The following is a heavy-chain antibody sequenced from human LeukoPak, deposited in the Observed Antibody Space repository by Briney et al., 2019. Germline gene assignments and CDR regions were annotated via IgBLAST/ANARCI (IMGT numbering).Heavy chain of an antibody. J-gene: IGHJ4*02. D-gene: IGHD3-16*01. CDR2: ISGSGGST. CDR1: GFTFSSYA. CDR3: AKDLTFGGVMAF. Sequence: QSGGSLRLSCAASGFTFSSYAMSWVRQAPGKGLEWVSAISGSGGSTYYADSVKGRFTISRDNAKNSLYLQMKSLRAEDTALYYCAKDLTFGGVMAFWGQGTLVTVSS. V-gene: IGHV3-23*01.